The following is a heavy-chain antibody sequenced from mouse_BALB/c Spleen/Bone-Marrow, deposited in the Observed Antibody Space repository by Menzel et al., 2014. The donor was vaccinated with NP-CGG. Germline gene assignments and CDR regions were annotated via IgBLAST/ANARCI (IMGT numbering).Heavy chain of an antibody. J-gene: IGHJ1*01. CDR3: ASRCGTLWYFDV. D-gene: IGHD1-1*01. CDR2: INPSSGYT. V-gene: IGHV1-7*01. CDR1: GYTFTDYW. Sequence: VQLQQSGAELAKPGASVKMSCKASGYTFTDYWMHWVKQRPGQGLEWIGYINPSSGYTEYNQKFKDKATLTADKSSSTAYMQPNILPSADSAVHYCASRCGTLWYFDVWGAGTTFTVSS.